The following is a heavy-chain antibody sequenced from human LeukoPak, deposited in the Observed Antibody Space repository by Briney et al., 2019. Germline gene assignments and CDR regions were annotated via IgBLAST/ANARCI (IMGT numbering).Heavy chain of an antibody. CDR2: IRYDGSIK. V-gene: IGHV3-30*02. J-gene: IGHJ4*02. Sequence: QAGGSLRLSCAAPGFTFSSYGMHWVRQAPGKGLEWVAFIRYDGSIKYYADSVKGRFTISRDSSKNTLYLQMSSLRTEDTAVYYCAREGGTLSTSPTLDYWGQETLVTVSS. D-gene: IGHD1-1*01. CDR1: GFTFSSYG. CDR3: AREGGTLSTSPTLDY.